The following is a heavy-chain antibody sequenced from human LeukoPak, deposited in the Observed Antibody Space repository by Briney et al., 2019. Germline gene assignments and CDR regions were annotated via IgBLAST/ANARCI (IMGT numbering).Heavy chain of an antibody. D-gene: IGHD3-10*01. CDR2: ITYNSGTI. V-gene: IGHV3-9*01. J-gene: IGHJ4*02. CDR3: ARGPMLRGVIIRRSKSGYFDY. Sequence: PGKSLRLSCEASGFSFDDYAMHWVRQAPGKGLEWVSGITYNSGTIGYAEAVKGRFTISRDNAKNSLYLQMSSLRVEDTAVYYCARGPMLRGVIIRRSKSGYFDYWGQGTLVTVSS. CDR1: GFSFDDYA.